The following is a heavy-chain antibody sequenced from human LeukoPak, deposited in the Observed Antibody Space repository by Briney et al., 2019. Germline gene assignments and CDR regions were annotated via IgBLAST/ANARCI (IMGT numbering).Heavy chain of an antibody. CDR1: GGTFSSYA. J-gene: IGHJ4*02. D-gene: IGHD2-21*02. CDR2: INPKSGGT. CDR3: ARESEYVVVTAIPDY. Sequence: ASVKVSCKASGGTFSSYAISWVRQAPGQGLEWMGWINPKSGGTNYAQKFQGRVTMTRDTSISTAYMELSRLRSDDTAIYYCARESEYVVVTAIPDYWGQGTLVTVSS. V-gene: IGHV1-2*02.